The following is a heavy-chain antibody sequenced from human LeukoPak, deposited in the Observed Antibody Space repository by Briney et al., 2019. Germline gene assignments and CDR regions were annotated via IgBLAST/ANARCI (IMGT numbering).Heavy chain of an antibody. J-gene: IGHJ4*02. CDR1: GGSISSGDYY. CDR2: IYYSGST. CDR3: ARGEDSSGYWPGLDY. V-gene: IGHV4-61*08. Sequence: PSETLSLTCTVSGGSISSGDYYWSWIRQPPGKGLEWIGYIYYSGSTNYNPSLKSRVTMSVDTSKNQFSLKLRSVTAADTAVYYCARGEDSSGYWPGLDYWGQGTLVTVSS. D-gene: IGHD3-22*01.